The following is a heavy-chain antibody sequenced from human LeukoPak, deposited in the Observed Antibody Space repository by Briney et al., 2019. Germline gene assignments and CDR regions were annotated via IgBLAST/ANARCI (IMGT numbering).Heavy chain of an antibody. CDR1: GFRFSSYT. CDR2: ISGSGAGT. Sequence: GGSLRLSCAASGFRFSSYTMSWVRQAPGKGLEWVSDISGSGAGTYYADSVKGRFTVSRDNSKNTLYLQMSSLRAEDTAVYFCAFGSGSYDDINAFDIWGQGTMVTVSS. CDR3: AFGSGSYDDINAFDI. D-gene: IGHD3-10*01. V-gene: IGHV3-23*01. J-gene: IGHJ3*02.